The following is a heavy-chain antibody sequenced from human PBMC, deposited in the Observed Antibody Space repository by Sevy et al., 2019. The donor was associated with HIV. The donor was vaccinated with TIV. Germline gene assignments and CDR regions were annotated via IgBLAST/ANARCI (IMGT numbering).Heavy chain of an antibody. V-gene: IGHV3-7*01. CDR2: IKQDGSGK. CDR1: GFTFSSYW. CDR3: ASLGGSDFWSGYFYYFDY. D-gene: IGHD3-3*01. Sequence: GGSLRLSCAASGFTFSSYWMSWVRQAPGKGLEWVANIKQDGSGKYYVDSVKGRFAISRDNAKNSLYLQMNSLRAEDTAVYYCASLGGSDFWSGYFYYFDYWGQGTLVTVSS. J-gene: IGHJ4*02.